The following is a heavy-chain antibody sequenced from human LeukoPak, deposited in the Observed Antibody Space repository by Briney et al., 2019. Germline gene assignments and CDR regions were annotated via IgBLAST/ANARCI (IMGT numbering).Heavy chain of an antibody. J-gene: IGHJ4*02. D-gene: IGHD6-19*01. CDR2: TNAGNGNT. CDR3: ARAWGSDYSSEREFDY. V-gene: IGHV1-3*01. Sequence: VASVKVSCKASGYTFTSYAMHWVRQAPGQRLEWMGWTNAGNGNTKYSQKFQGRVTITRDTSASTAYMELSSLRSEDTAVYYCARAWGSDYSSEREFDYWGQGTLVTVSS. CDR1: GYTFTSYA.